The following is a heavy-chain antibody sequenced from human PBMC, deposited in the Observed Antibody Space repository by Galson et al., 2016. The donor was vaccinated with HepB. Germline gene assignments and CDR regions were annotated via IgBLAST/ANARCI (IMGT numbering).Heavy chain of an antibody. Sequence: SLRLSCAASGSTFSRFWMNWVRQAPGKGLEWVASIKEDGSKTFYVDSVKGRFTMSRDNVEESVSLQMNSLRAEDTAVYYCAKYGDEAGWNFHHWGQGTLVTVTS. CDR2: IKEDGSKT. D-gene: IGHD6-19*01. CDR3: AKYGDEAGWNFHH. V-gene: IGHV3-7*03. CDR1: GSTFSRFW. J-gene: IGHJ1*01.